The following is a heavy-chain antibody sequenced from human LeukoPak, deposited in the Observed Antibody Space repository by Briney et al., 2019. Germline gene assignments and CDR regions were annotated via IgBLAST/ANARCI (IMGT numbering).Heavy chain of an antibody. CDR2: ISSSSSTI. Sequence: TGGSLRLSCAASGFTFSSYSMNWVRQAPGKGLEWVSYISSSSSTIYYADSVKGRFTISRDNAKNSLYLQMNSLRAEDTAVYYCARASSGYYSYYYYMDVWGKGTTVTVSS. CDR1: GFTFSSYS. D-gene: IGHD3-9*01. J-gene: IGHJ6*03. CDR3: ARASSGYYSYYYYMDV. V-gene: IGHV3-48*04.